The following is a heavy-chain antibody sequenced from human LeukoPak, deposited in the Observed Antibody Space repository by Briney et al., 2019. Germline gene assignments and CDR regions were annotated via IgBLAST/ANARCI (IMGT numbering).Heavy chain of an antibody. D-gene: IGHD5-18*01. CDR3: ARSEGGYNDGCYDY. CDR1: GASVSSYC. V-gene: IGHV4-59*02. Sequence: SESLSPACPVSGASVSSYCWTWIRQPPGKGLEWIGYIYYSGSSNYSPSLKSRVTMSVDSSKDQFSLKLTSVTPADTAVYYCARSEGGYNDGCYDYWRQGTLVTVSS. CDR2: IYYSGSS. J-gene: IGHJ4*02.